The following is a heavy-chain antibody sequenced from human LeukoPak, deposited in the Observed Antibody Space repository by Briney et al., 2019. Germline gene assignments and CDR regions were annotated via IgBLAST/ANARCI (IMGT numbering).Heavy chain of an antibody. CDR2: ISISGEYI. Sequence: GGSLRLSCAASGFTFSDYYMSWIRQVPGKGLEWVSSISISGEYISYTDSVKGRFTISRDNSKNALYLEMNNLRAEDTAVYYCAKLGLHQYDSSGHLSYWGQGTLVTVSS. CDR1: GFTFSDYY. J-gene: IGHJ4*02. V-gene: IGHV3-23*01. CDR3: AKLGLHQYDSSGHLSY. D-gene: IGHD3-22*01.